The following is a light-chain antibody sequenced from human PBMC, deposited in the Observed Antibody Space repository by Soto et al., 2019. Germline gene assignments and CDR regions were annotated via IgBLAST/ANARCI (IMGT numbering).Light chain of an antibody. CDR3: QQLFDSPIT. CDR2: AAS. V-gene: IGKV1-9*01. J-gene: IGKJ5*01. Sequence: IQLTQSPSFLSPSIGERGTITCRASQVISTSLAWYQVKPGKAPKLLIYAASTLESGVPSRFRATVSGTEFSLTITSLKPEDFETYYCQQLFDSPITFGQGTRLEIK. CDR1: QVISTS.